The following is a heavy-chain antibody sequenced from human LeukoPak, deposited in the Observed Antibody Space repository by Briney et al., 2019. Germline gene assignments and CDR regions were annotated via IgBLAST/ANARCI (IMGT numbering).Heavy chain of an antibody. J-gene: IGHJ3*02. CDR2: ISSSGSTR. CDR1: GFTFSSYE. V-gene: IGHV3-48*03. CDR3: AKSLGGWLSVDAFDI. Sequence: GGSLRLSCAASGFTFSSYEMNWVRQAPGKGLEWVSYISSSGSTRYYADSVKGRFTISRDNAKNSLYLQMNSLRAEDMALYYCAKSLGGWLSVDAFDIWGQGTMVTVSS. D-gene: IGHD6-19*01.